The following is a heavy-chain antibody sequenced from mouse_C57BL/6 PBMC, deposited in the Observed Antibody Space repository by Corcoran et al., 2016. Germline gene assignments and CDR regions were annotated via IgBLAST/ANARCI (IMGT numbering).Heavy chain of an antibody. CDR1: GYTFTTYG. CDR3: ARRGAGKDYWYFDV. V-gene: IGHV9-3*01. J-gene: IGHJ1*03. Sequence: QIQLVQSGPELKKPGETVKISCKASGYTFTTYGMSWVKQAPGKGLKWMGWINTYSGVPTYADDFKGRFAFSLETSASTAYLQINNLKNEDTATYGCARRGAGKDYWYFDVWGTGTTVTVSS. CDR2: INTYSGVP. D-gene: IGHD2-1*01.